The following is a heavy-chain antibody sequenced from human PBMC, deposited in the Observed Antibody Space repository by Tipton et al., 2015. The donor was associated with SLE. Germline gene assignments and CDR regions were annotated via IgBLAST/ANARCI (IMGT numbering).Heavy chain of an antibody. CDR1: GDSISDSY. CDR2: IYTNRDF. V-gene: IGHV4-4*07. Sequence: TLSLTCTVSGDSISDSYWNWVRQPAGKGLEWIGRIYTNRDFNYNPSLKSRVSMSIDTSKNQVSLNLNSVTPADTGIYYCSRDVVASLGDYWGQGTLVTVSS. D-gene: IGHD2-15*01. CDR3: SRDVVASLGDY. J-gene: IGHJ4*02.